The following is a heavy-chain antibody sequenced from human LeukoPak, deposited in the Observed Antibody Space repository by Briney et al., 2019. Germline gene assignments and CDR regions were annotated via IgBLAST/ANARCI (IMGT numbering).Heavy chain of an antibody. CDR2: IYYSGST. Sequence: SETLSLTCAVSGGSISSSSYYWGWIRQPPGKGLEWIGSIYYSGSTYYNPSLKSRVTISVDTSKNQFSLKLSSVTAADTAVYYCARGPHPSIVVVPAANVAVAGTGMLDYWGQGTLVTVSS. CDR1: GGSISSSSYY. D-gene: IGHD2-2*01. J-gene: IGHJ4*02. V-gene: IGHV4-39*07. CDR3: ARGPHPSIVVVPAANVAVAGTGMLDY.